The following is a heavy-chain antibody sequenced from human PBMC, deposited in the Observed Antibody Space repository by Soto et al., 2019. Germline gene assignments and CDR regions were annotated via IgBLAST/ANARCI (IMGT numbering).Heavy chain of an antibody. J-gene: IGHJ3*01. V-gene: IGHV5-51*01. CDR1: GYSFTIYW. CDR2: IYPGDSDT. Sequence: GXSLKISCQPSGYSFTIYWSDCVRQMPGKGLEWMGIIYPGDSDTRYSPSFQGQVTISADKSISTDYLQWSSLKASDTAMYYCARTRAAAVYDAFDFWGQGTMVTVPS. D-gene: IGHD6-13*01. CDR3: ARTRAAAVYDAFDF.